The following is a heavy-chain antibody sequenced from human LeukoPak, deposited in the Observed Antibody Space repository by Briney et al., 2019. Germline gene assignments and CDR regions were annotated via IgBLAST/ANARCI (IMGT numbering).Heavy chain of an antibody. CDR2: ISGGGGST. J-gene: IGHJ4*02. CDR1: GFTVSTNC. Sequence: GGSLRLSCAASGFTVSTNCMIWVRQPPGKGLEWVSAISGGGGSTYYADSVKGRFTISRDNSNSTLYLQMSSLTAEDTAVYYCATHRSNGPAAMNYWGQGILVTVSS. V-gene: IGHV3-23*01. D-gene: IGHD2-2*01. CDR3: ATHRSNGPAAMNY.